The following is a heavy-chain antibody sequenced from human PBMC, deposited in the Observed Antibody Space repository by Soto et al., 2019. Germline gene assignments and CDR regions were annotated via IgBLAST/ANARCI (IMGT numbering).Heavy chain of an antibody. D-gene: IGHD3-10*01. CDR3: ARDWYYGSGSYVDV. CDR2: ISAYKGNT. J-gene: IGHJ6*03. V-gene: IGHV1-18*01. Sequence: GQGLEWMGCISAYKGNTNYAKKLQGRVTMTTDTSTSTAYMELRSLRSDDTAVYYCARDWYYGSGSYVDVWGKWTTVTVSS.